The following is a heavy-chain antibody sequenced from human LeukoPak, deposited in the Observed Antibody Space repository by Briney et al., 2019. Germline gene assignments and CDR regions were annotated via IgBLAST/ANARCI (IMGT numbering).Heavy chain of an antibody. D-gene: IGHD3-10*02. J-gene: IGHJ6*04. Sequence: PGGSLRLSCAASGFAFSSYEMNWVRQAPGKGLEWVSYISSSGSTIYYADSVKGRFTISRDNAKNSLYLQMNSLRAEDTAVYYCAELGITMIGGVWGKGTTVTISS. V-gene: IGHV3-48*03. CDR2: ISSSGSTI. CDR3: AELGITMIGGV. CDR1: GFAFSSYE.